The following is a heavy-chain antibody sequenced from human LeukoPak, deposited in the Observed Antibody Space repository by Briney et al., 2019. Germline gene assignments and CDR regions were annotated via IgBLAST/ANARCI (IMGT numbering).Heavy chain of an antibody. CDR1: GFSVSSSGVA. CDR2: VYWTDEK. D-gene: IGHD6-6*01. CDR3: ALRFSEALAFDY. Sequence: SGPTLVNPTQTLTVTCSFSGFSVSSSGVAVAWIRQPPGKALEWLALVYWTDEKHYNPSLNNRLTITKDTSKNQVVLTMTNMDPVDTATFCSALRFSEALAFDYWGQGTLVTVSS. V-gene: IGHV2-5*01. J-gene: IGHJ4*02.